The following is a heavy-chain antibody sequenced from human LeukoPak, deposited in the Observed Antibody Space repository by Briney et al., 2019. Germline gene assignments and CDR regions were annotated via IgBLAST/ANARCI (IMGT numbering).Heavy chain of an antibody. Sequence: GGSLRLSCAASGFTFSGYWMSWVRQAPGKGLEWVGNIKPGGSDKYYVDSVKARFTISRENAKNSLYLHMNSLRAEDTAVYYCARDRIQLWSHDYWGQGTLVTVSS. CDR1: GFTFSGYW. V-gene: IGHV3-7*04. CDR2: IKPGGSDK. J-gene: IGHJ4*02. D-gene: IGHD5-18*01. CDR3: ARDRIQLWSHDY.